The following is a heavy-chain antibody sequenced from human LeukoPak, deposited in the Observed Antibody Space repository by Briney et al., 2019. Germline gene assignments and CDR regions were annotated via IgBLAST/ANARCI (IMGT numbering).Heavy chain of an antibody. J-gene: IGHJ4*02. D-gene: IGHD3-16*02. CDR2: INAGNGNT. CDR3: ARDYDYLWGSYRANHNYFDY. V-gene: IGHV1-3*01. CDR1: GYTFTSYA. Sequence: ASVKVSCKASGYTFTSYAMHWVRQAPGQRLEWMGWINAGNGNTKYSQKFQGRVTITRDTSASTVYMELSSLTSEDTAVYYCARDYDYLWGSYRANHNYFDYWGQGTLVTVSS.